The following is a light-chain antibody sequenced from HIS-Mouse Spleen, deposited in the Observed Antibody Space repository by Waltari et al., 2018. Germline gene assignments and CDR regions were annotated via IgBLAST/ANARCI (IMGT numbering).Light chain of an antibody. CDR3: SSYTSSSTLQV. Sequence: QSALTQPASVSGSPGQSLTISCPGTSSDVGGYNYVSWYQQHPGKAPKLMIYDVSNRPSGVSNRFSGSKSGNTASLTISGLQAEDEADYYCSSYTSSSTLQVFGGGTKLTVL. V-gene: IGLV2-14*03. CDR1: SSDVGGYNY. J-gene: IGLJ3*02. CDR2: DVS.